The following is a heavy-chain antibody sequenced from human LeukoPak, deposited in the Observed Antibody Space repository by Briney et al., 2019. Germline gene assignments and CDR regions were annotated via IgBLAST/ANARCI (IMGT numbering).Heavy chain of an antibody. CDR1: DSSISSGYF. D-gene: IGHD6-19*01. CDR3: AIKQWLGGPGEY. J-gene: IGHJ4*02. Sequence: PSETLSLTCGVSDSSISSGYFWGWIRQPPGKGLEWIGGIFHDGNTYYSPSLKSRATISVDTSKNQFSLKLSSVTAADTAVYYCAIKQWLGGPGEYWGQGTLVTVSS. CDR2: IFHDGNT. V-gene: IGHV4-38-2*01.